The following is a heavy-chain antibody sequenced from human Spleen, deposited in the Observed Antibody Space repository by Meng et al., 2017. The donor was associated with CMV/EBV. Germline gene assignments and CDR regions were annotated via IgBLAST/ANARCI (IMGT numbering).Heavy chain of an antibody. CDR2: IYYSGST. CDR3: AREGLGSYFEY. Sequence: SETLSLTCTVSGGSVRSGSFYWSWIRQPPGKGLEWVGYIYYSGSTNYNPSLKSRVTISVDTSNSQFSLKLSSVTAADTAVYYCAREGLGSYFEYWGQGTLVTVSS. D-gene: IGHD3/OR15-3a*01. J-gene: IGHJ4*02. CDR1: GGSVRSGSFY. V-gene: IGHV4-61*01.